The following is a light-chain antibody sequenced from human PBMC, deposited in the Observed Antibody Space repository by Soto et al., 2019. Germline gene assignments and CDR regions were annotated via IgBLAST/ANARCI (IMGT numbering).Light chain of an antibody. Sequence: EIVLTQSPGTLSLSPGERATLSCRASQSVSSSYLAWYQQKPGQAPRLLIYGASSRATGIPDRFSGSGSGTDFTLTISRLEPEDFAVYYCQQYGDSPRPFGQGTKVDIK. CDR3: QQYGDSPRP. V-gene: IGKV3-20*01. CDR1: QSVSSSY. CDR2: GAS. J-gene: IGKJ1*01.